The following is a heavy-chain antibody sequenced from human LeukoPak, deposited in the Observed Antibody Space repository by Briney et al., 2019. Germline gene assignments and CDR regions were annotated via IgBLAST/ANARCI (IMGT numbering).Heavy chain of an antibody. Sequence: GGSLRLSCAASGFTFSRYGMHWVRQAPGKGLEWVAAIWYDGSNKYYADSVKGRFTIPRDNSKNTLYLQMNSLRAEETAVYYCAKDRIYDSSGYYFYYFDYWGQGTLVTVSS. CDR2: IWYDGSNK. CDR3: AKDRIYDSSGYYFYYFDY. V-gene: IGHV3-33*06. CDR1: GFTFSRYG. D-gene: IGHD3-22*01. J-gene: IGHJ4*02.